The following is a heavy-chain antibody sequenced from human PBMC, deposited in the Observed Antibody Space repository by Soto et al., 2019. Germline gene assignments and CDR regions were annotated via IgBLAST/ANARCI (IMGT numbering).Heavy chain of an antibody. J-gene: IGHJ6*02. CDR2: IKPNSGGT. CDR1: GYTFTGYY. V-gene: IGHV1-2*02. Sequence: SVQVTCTASGYTFTGYYMHWVRQAPGQGLEWMRWIKPNSGGTNYAKKFQGRVTMTRDTSISTAYMELSRLRSDDTAVYYCARDQSSAYDCTEEYYYYGMDAWGPGATVTV. D-gene: IGHD3-22*01. CDR3: ARDQSSAYDCTEEYYYYGMDA.